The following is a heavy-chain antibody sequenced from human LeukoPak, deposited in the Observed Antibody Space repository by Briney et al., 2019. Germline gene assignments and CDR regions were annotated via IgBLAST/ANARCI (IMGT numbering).Heavy chain of an antibody. CDR2: ISYDGSNK. Sequence: GRSLRLSCAASGFTFSSYAMHWVRQAPGKGLEWVAVISYDGSNKYYADSVKGRFTISRDNSKNTLYLQMNSLRAEDTAVYYCAKDKAISAWQQLGDAFDIWGQGTMVTVSS. CDR3: AKDKAISAWQQLGDAFDI. J-gene: IGHJ3*02. CDR1: GFTFSSYA. V-gene: IGHV3-30-3*01. D-gene: IGHD6-13*01.